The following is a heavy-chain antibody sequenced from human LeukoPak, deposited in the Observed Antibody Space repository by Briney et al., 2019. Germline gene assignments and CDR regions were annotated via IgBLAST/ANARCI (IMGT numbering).Heavy chain of an antibody. V-gene: IGHV3-53*01. D-gene: IGHD4/OR15-4a*01. J-gene: IGHJ4*02. CDR3: ARRAGAYSHPYDY. CDR1: GFTVSSNS. Sequence: GGSLRLSCAVSGFTVSSNSMSWVHQAPGKGLEWVSFIYSDNTHYSDSVKGRFTISRDNSKNTLYLQMNSLRAEDTAVYYCARRAGAYSHPYDYWGQGTLVTVSS. CDR2: IYSDNT.